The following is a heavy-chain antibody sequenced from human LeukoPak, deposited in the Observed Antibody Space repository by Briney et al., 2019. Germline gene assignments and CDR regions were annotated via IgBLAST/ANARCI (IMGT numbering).Heavy chain of an antibody. Sequence: SETLSLTCTVSGGSISSYYWSWIRQPPGKGLEWIGYIYYSGSTNYNPSLKSRVTISVDTSKNQFSLKLSSVTAADTAVYYCAREGGDYDSSGYYGYWGQGTLVTVSS. CDR2: IYYSGST. V-gene: IGHV4-59*01. CDR1: GGSISSYY. J-gene: IGHJ4*02. D-gene: IGHD3-22*01. CDR3: AREGGDYDSSGYYGY.